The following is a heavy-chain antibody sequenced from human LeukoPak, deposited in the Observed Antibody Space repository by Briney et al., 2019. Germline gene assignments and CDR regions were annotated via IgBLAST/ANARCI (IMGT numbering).Heavy chain of an antibody. Sequence: GGSLRLSCAASGFTFSGYWMNWVRQAPGKGLEWVANIKQDGTEKFYVDSVKGRFTISRDNAKNSLYLQMNSLRAEDTAVYYCAKEGAYPIITYDSWGQGTLVAVSS. CDR2: IKQDGTEK. J-gene: IGHJ5*01. D-gene: IGHD3-10*01. CDR1: GFTFSGYW. CDR3: AKEGAYPIITYDS. V-gene: IGHV3-7*01.